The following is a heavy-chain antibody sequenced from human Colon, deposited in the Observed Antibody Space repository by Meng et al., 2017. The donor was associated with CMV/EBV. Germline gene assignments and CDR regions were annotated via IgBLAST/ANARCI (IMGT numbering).Heavy chain of an antibody. Sequence: QEQLVQSGAEVKKPGASVKVSCKASGYTFTKYYMHWVRQAPGQGLEWMGIINTGGGATSYAQKFQGRITMTRDTSTSTVYMEVNSLTSDDTAVYYCTREGFDYWGQGALVTVSS. CDR3: TREGFDY. V-gene: IGHV1-46*01. CDR1: GYTFTKYY. J-gene: IGHJ4*02. CDR2: INTGGGAT.